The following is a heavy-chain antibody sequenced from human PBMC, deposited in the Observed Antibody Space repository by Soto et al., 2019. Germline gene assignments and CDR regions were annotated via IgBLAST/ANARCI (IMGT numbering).Heavy chain of an antibody. D-gene: IGHD3-10*01. V-gene: IGHV4-59*01. J-gene: IGHJ4*02. CDR3: ARNPNYYGSGSYYYDY. CDR2: IYYSGST. Sequence: SETLSLTCTVSGGSISSYYWSWIRQPPGKGLEWIGYIYYSGSTNYNPSLKSRVTISVDTSKNQFSLKLSSVTAADTAVYYCARNPNYYGSGSYYYDYWGQGTLVTVSS. CDR1: GGSISSYY.